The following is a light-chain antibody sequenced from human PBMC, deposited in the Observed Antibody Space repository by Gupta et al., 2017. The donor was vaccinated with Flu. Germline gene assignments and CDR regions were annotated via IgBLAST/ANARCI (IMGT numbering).Light chain of an antibody. Sequence: EIVLTQSPDTLSLSPGERATLSCRASQSVGNNYLAWYQQKPGQAPRLLIYAASSRATGIPDRFSGSGSGTDFILTINRLEPEDFAVYYCQQYGGSPLYSFGQGTKLDIK. J-gene: IGKJ2*03. CDR1: QSVGNNY. CDR2: AAS. V-gene: IGKV3-20*01. CDR3: QQYGGSPLYS.